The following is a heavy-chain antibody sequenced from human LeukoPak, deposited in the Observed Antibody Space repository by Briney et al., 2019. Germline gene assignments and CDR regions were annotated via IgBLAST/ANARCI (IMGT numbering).Heavy chain of an antibody. CDR3: ARDRSHIAAFDYYYYYMDV. J-gene: IGHJ6*03. V-gene: IGHV3-23*01. Sequence: GGSLRLSCAASGFTFSSYWMSWVRQAPGKGLEWVSAISDSGNTYHADSVKGRFTISRDNAKNSLYLQMNSLRAEDTAVYYCARDRSHIAAFDYYYYYMDVWGKGTTVTVSS. CDR2: ISDSGNT. CDR1: GFTFSSYW. D-gene: IGHD6-6*01.